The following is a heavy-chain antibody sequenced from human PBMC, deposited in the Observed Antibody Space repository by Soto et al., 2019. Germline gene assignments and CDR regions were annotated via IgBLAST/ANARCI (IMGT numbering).Heavy chain of an antibody. V-gene: IGHV3-23*01. CDR1: RFTFTSYA. Sequence: EVELLESGGGLVQPGGPLRLSCVASRFTFTSYAMSWVRQAPGKGVAWVAAISASGGATIHAASVKVRLTISRDNSQNTLSPQMNSRRAEDTAVYYCAIDVEGGALSRGAFDYWGQGTEVTVSS. J-gene: IGHJ4*02. CDR3: AIDVEGGALSRGAFDY. CDR2: ISASGGAT. D-gene: IGHD1-26*01.